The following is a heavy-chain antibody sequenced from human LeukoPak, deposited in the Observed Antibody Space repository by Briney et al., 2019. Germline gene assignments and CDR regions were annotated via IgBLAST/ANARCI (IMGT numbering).Heavy chain of an antibody. J-gene: IGHJ4*01. Sequence: GGSLRLSCTASGFTLRNYWMHWVRQVPGKGLVWVSRISGDGSVTNYADSVQGRFTIPRDNAKNILYLQINNLRNEDTAVYYCARYSSSSGGASYYLDYWGHGTLITVSS. V-gene: IGHV3-74*01. D-gene: IGHD6-6*01. CDR3: ARYSSSSGGASYYLDY. CDR1: GFTLRNYW. CDR2: ISGDGSVT.